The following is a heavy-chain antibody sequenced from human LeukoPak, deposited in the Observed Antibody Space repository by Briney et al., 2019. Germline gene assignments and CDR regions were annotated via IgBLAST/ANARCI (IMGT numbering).Heavy chain of an antibody. CDR1: GYSISSGYY. V-gene: IGHV4-38-2*01. CDR3: ARQAQAEAVDI. J-gene: IGHJ3*02. CDR2: IYHSGST. D-gene: IGHD1-14*01. Sequence: KPSETLSLTCAVSGYSISSGYYWGWIRQPPGKGLEWIGSIYHSGSTYYNPSLKSRVTISVDTSKNQFSLKPSSVTAADTAVYYCARQAQAEAVDIWGQGTMVTVSS.